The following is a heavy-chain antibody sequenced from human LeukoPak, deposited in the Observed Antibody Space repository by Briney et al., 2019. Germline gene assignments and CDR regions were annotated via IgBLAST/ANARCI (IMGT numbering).Heavy chain of an antibody. CDR2: ISGSGGST. J-gene: IGHJ4*02. D-gene: IGHD6-19*01. V-gene: IGHV3-23*01. CDR3: AKLGAVAGTRGDY. CDR1: GFTFSSYA. Sequence: GGSLRLSCAASGFTFSSYAMSWVRQAPGKGLEWVSAISGSGGSTYYADSVKGRFTISRDNSKNTLYLQMNGLRAEDTAVYYCAKLGAVAGTRGDYWGQGTLVTVSS.